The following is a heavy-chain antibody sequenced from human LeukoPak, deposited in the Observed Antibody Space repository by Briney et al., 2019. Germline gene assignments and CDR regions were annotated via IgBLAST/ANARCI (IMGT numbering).Heavy chain of an antibody. D-gene: IGHD4-23*01. CDR1: GDSVSTNSAA. J-gene: IGHJ3*02. V-gene: IGHV6-1*01. Sequence: PSQTLSLTCAISGDSVSTNSAAWNWIRQSPSRGLEWLGRTYYRSKWFNDYAGSVKSRITINPDTSKNQFSLQLNSVTPEDTAVYYCARSLGGNFHGAFDIWGQRTMVSVSS. CDR2: TYYRSKWFN. CDR3: ARSLGGNFHGAFDI.